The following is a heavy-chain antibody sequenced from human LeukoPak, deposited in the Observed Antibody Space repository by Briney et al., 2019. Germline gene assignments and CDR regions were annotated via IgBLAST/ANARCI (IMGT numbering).Heavy chain of an antibody. J-gene: IGHJ3*02. CDR1: GGSISSGSYY. V-gene: IGHV4-61*02. CDR2: IYTSGST. CDR3: ARGGITMVRGVKPYAFDI. Sequence: SETLSLTCTVSGGSISSGSYYWSWIRQPAGKGLEWNGRIYTSGSTNYNPSLKSRVTISVDTSKNQFSLKLSSVTAADTAVYYCARGGITMVRGVKPYAFDIWGQGTMVTVSS. D-gene: IGHD3-10*01.